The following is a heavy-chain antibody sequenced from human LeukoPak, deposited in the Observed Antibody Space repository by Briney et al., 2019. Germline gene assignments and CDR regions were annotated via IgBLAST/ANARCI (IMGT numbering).Heavy chain of an antibody. CDR2: IYYSGST. V-gene: IGHV4-59*01. CDR1: GGSISSYY. J-gene: IGHJ4*02. Sequence: PSETLSLTCTVSGGSISSYYWSWIRQPPGKGLEWIGYIYYSGSTNYNPSLKSRVTISVDTSKNQFSLKLSSVTAADTAVYYCARETTMVPGDYWGQGILVTVSS. D-gene: IGHD3-10*01. CDR3: ARETTMVPGDY.